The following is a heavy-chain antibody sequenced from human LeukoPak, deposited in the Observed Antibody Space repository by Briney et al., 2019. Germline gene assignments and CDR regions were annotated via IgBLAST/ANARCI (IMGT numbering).Heavy chain of an antibody. Sequence: ASVTVSCKASGYTFTGYYIHWVRHAPGQGLEWMGWINPKSGGINYAQKFRGRVTMTRDTSINTVYMELSRLSSDDTAIYYCARSSPESFYDFQSNWFDPWGQGTLVTVSS. D-gene: IGHD3/OR15-3a*01. CDR3: ARSSPESFYDFQSNWFDP. V-gene: IGHV1-2*02. J-gene: IGHJ5*02. CDR1: GYTFTGYY. CDR2: INPKSGGI.